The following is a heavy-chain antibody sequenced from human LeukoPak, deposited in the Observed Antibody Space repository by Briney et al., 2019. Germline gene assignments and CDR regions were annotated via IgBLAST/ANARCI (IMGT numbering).Heavy chain of an antibody. Sequence: SETLSLTCAVYGHSINSGFYWGWIRQSRGKGLEWIGTIFNTGSTYYTASLRNRVSISVDASKNQFSLRLSSVTAADTAIYFCSSRYTVAGRYFDDWGQGTQVTVST. CDR3: SSRYTVAGRYFDD. D-gene: IGHD4-23*01. CDR2: IFNTGST. J-gene: IGHJ4*02. V-gene: IGHV4-38-2*01. CDR1: GHSINSGFY.